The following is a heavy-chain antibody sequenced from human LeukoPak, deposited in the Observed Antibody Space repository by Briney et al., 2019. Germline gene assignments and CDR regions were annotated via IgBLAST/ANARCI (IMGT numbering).Heavy chain of an antibody. CDR1: GFTFSSYS. Sequence: PGESLRLSCAASGFTFSSYSMNWVRQAPGKGLEWVSSISSSSSYIYYADSVKGRFTISRDNAKNSLYLQMNSLRAEDTAVYYCARDTGAYYDSGGLDYWGQGTLVTVSS. CDR3: ARDTGAYYDSGGLDY. CDR2: ISSSSSYI. J-gene: IGHJ4*02. D-gene: IGHD3-22*01. V-gene: IGHV3-21*01.